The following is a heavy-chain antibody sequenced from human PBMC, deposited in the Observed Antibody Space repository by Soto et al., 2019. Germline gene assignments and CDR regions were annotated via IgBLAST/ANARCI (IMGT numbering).Heavy chain of an antibody. Sequence: SGPTLVNPTQTLTLTCTFSGFSLSTGGVAVGWIRQPPGKALEWLALIYWNDDKLYSPSLKTRLTVTKDTSKNQVVLTMTNVGPVDTATYYCAHKLRYLDPMNVWGQGTTVTVSS. D-gene: IGHD3-9*01. V-gene: IGHV2-5*01. CDR1: GFSLSTGGVA. CDR3: AHKLRYLDPMNV. J-gene: IGHJ6*02. CDR2: IYWNDDK.